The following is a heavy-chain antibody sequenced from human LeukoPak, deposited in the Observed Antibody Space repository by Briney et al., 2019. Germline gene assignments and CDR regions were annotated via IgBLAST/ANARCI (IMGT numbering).Heavy chain of an antibody. D-gene: IGHD5-18*01. V-gene: IGHV1-18*01. Sequence: ASVNVSYKPSGYTFTIYGVSWVRQAPGQRLEWMGWISTYNYNTNYAQKFRGRVTMTRDTSTSTVYTELRSLRSEDTAIYYCARQVDTTMALPDYWGQGTLVTVSS. CDR2: ISTYNYNT. CDR3: ARQVDTTMALPDY. J-gene: IGHJ4*02. CDR1: GYTFTIYG.